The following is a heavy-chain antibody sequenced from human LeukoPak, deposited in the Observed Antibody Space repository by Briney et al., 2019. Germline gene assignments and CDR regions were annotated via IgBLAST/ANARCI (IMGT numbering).Heavy chain of an antibody. CDR2: IYYSGST. Sequence: SETLSLTCTVSGGSISSSSYYWGWIRQPPGEGLEWIGSIYYSGSTYYNPSLKSRVTISVDTSKNQFSLKLSSVTAADTAVYYCARLRGSSGYLNLDYWGQGTLVTVSS. CDR3: ARLRGSSGYLNLDY. CDR1: GGSISSSSYY. V-gene: IGHV4-39*01. D-gene: IGHD3-22*01. J-gene: IGHJ4*02.